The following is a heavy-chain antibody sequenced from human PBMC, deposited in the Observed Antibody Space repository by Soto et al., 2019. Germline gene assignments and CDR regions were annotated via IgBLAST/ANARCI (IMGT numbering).Heavy chain of an antibody. D-gene: IGHD2-21*02. CDR1: GYMFTRYY. V-gene: IGHV1-46*01. Sequence: QVHLVQTAAQVKRPGASVNISCKASGYMFTRYYIHWVRQAPGQGVQWMGMINPSGGRTKYAQLFQGRVTMTADPSTSTAHMELSSLRSDDPAVFYCARVESCGRPCYSDHPDAVDMWGQGTVVTVSS. CDR3: ARVESCGRPCYSDHPDAVDM. J-gene: IGHJ3*02. CDR2: INPSGGRT.